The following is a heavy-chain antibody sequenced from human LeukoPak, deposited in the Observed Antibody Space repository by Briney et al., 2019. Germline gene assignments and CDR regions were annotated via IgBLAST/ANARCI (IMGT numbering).Heavy chain of an antibody. V-gene: IGHV3-21*01. CDR1: GFTFSSYS. CDR3: ARMGATGHDFWSGPLPHWFDP. CDR2: ISSSSSYI. J-gene: IGHJ5*02. Sequence: GGSLRLSCAASGFTFSSYSMNWVRQARGKGLERVSSISSSSSYIYYADSVKGRFTISRDNAKNSLYLQMNSLRAEDTAVYYCARMGATGHDFWSGPLPHWFDPWGQGTLVTVSS. D-gene: IGHD3-3*01.